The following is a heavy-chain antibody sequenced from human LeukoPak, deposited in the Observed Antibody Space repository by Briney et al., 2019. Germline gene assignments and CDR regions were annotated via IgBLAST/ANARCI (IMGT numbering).Heavy chain of an antibody. D-gene: IGHD3-10*01. CDR2: ISSSSSYI. Sequence: PGGSLRLSCAASGFTFSSYAMSWVRQAPGKGLEWVSSISSSSSYIYYADSVKGRFTISRDNAKNSPYLQMNSLRAEDTAVYYCARDTGSVDNVFDYWGQGTLVTVSS. V-gene: IGHV3-21*01. CDR1: GFTFSSYA. J-gene: IGHJ4*02. CDR3: ARDTGSVDNVFDY.